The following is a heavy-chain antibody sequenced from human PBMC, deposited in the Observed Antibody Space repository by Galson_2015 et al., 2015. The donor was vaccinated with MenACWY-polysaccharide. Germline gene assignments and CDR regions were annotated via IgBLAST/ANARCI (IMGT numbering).Heavy chain of an antibody. D-gene: IGHD6-13*01. Sequence: SLRLSCAASGFTFDDYTMHWVRQAPGKGLEWVSLISWDGGCTYYADSVKGRFTISRDNSKNSLYLQMNSLRTEDTALYYCAKDITRIAAAGTSPLDYWGQGTLVAVSS. CDR1: GFTFDDYT. CDR3: AKDITRIAAAGTSPLDY. CDR2: ISWDGGCT. J-gene: IGHJ4*02. V-gene: IGHV3-43*01.